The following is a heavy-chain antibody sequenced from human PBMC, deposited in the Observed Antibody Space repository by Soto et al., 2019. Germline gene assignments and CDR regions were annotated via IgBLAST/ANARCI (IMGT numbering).Heavy chain of an antibody. V-gene: IGHV4-59*01. D-gene: IGHD3-22*01. CDR2: IYYSGST. CDR1: GGSISSYY. CDR3: ARAPNYYDSSGYGGKAFDI. J-gene: IGHJ3*02. Sequence: TSETLSLTSTVSGGSISSYYWSWIRQPPGKGLEWIGYIYYSGSTNYNPSLKSRVTISVDTSKNQFSLKLSSVTAADTAVYYCARAPNYYDSSGYGGKAFDIWGQGTMVTVSS.